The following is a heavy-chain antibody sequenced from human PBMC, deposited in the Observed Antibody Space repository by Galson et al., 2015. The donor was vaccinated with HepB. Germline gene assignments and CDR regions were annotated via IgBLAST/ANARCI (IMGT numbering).Heavy chain of an antibody. CDR1: GYSFTTYW. J-gene: IGHJ5*02. V-gene: IGHV5-10-1*01. CDR2: IDPSDSYI. CDR3: ARSVENGRWFDP. D-gene: IGHD4-17*01. Sequence: QSGAEVKKPGESLRISCKGSGYSFTTYWINWVRQMPGKGLEWMGRIDPSDSYIEYSPSSQGHVTISADTSISTVFLQLSSLKASDSAVYYCARSVENGRWFDPWGQGTLVTVSA.